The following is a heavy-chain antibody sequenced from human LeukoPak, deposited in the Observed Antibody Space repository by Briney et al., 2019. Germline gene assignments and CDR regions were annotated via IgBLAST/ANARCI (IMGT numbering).Heavy chain of an antibody. J-gene: IGHJ6*04. V-gene: IGHV3-21*01. Sequence: GGSLRLSCAASGFTFSSYSMNWVRQAPGKGRGWVSSISSSSTYIYHADSVKGRFTISRDNAKNSLYLQMNRQRAEDTAVYYCARDDGIKRITMVRGVYYGMDVWGKGTTVTVSS. CDR3: ARDDGIKRITMVRGVYYGMDV. D-gene: IGHD3-10*01. CDR1: GFTFSSYS. CDR2: ISSSSTYI.